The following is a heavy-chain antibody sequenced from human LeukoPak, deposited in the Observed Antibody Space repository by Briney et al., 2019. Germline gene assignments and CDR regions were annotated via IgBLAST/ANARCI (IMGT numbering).Heavy chain of an antibody. CDR2: IYYSGST. Sequence: SETLSLTCTVSGGSISSSSYYWGWIRQPPGKGLEWIGSIYYSGSTYYNPSLKSRVTISVDTSKNQFSLKLSSVTAADTAVYYCAKEREYCSSGSCHYDLDVWGQGTTVTVSS. J-gene: IGHJ6*02. D-gene: IGHD2-15*01. V-gene: IGHV4-39*07. CDR3: AKEREYCSSGSCHYDLDV. CDR1: GGSISSSSYY.